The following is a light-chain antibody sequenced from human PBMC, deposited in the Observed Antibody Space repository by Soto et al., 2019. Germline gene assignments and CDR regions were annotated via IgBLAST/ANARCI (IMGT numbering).Light chain of an antibody. CDR1: RCDVGGHNY. CDR2: EVT. V-gene: IGLV2-14*01. CDR3: SSYSSSGTLFA. J-gene: IGLJ1*01. Sequence: QSVLTQPASVSGSPGQSITVSCTGTRCDVGGHNYVSWFQQHPGQAPKLLIYEVTTRPSGVSTRFSGSKSGNTASLTISGLQAEDEADYHCSSYSSSGTLFAFXTGTKVTGL.